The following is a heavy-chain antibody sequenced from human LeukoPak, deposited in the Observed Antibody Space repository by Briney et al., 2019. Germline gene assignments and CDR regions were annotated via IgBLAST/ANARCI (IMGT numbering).Heavy chain of an antibody. J-gene: IGHJ4*02. CDR2: IYYSGST. CDR3: ARDYCSGGSCYDY. D-gene: IGHD2-15*01. Sequence: SETLSLTCAVYGGSFSGYYWSWIRQHPGKGLEWIGYIYYSGSTYYNPSLKSRVTISVDTSKNQFSLKLSSVTAADTAVYYCARDYCSGGSCYDYWGQGTLVTVSS. V-gene: IGHV4-31*11. CDR1: GGSFSGYY.